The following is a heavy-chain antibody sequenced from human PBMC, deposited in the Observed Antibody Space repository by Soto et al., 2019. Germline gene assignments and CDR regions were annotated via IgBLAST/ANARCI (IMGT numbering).Heavy chain of an antibody. CDR2: ISNDVRNI. J-gene: IGHJ4*02. CDR3: VKDTLGGMTPVFMPGPD. CDR1: GLTFSTYG. Sequence: VQLVESGGGVVQPGRSLRLSCAASGLTFSTYGFHWVRQAPGKGLEWVAVISNDVRNIHYAESVKGRFTISRDNSKNPLYLQMNSLRRNDTAVYYCVKDTLGGMTPVFMPGPDWGQGTLVTVSS. V-gene: IGHV3-30*18. D-gene: IGHD2-2*01.